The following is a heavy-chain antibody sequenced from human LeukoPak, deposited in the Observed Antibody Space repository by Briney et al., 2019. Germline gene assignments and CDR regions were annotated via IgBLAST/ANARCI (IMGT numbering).Heavy chain of an antibody. D-gene: IGHD4-17*01. V-gene: IGHV3-33*01. CDR3: AGGSGDYSPDF. CDR2: IWYDGSNK. J-gene: IGHJ4*02. Sequence: GGSLRLSCAASGFTFSSCAMHWVRQAPGKGLEWVALIWYDGSNKYYADSVKGRFTISRDNAKNTLYLQMNSLRAEDTAVYYCAGGSGDYSPDFWGQGTLVTVPS. CDR1: GFTFSSCA.